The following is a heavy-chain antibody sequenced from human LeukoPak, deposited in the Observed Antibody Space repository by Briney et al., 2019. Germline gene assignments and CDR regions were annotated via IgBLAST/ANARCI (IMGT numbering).Heavy chain of an antibody. CDR1: GFTFSSYE. J-gene: IGHJ4*02. Sequence: PGGSLRLSCAASGFTFSSYEMNWVRQAPGKGLEWVSYISSSGSTIYYADSVKGRFTISRDNAKNSLYLQMNSLRAEDTAVYYCARVLYGYDLPFDYWGQGTLVTVSS. CDR3: ARVLYGYDLPFDY. CDR2: ISSSGSTI. V-gene: IGHV3-48*03. D-gene: IGHD5-12*01.